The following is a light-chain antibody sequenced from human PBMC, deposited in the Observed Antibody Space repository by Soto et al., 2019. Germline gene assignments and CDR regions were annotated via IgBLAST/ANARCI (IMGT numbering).Light chain of an antibody. J-gene: IGLJ2*01. V-gene: IGLV2-14*01. CDR1: SSDVGGYNY. CDR3: SSYTSSSTLV. CDR2: DVS. Sequence: QSALTQPASVSGSPGQSITISCTGTSSDVGGYNYVSWYQQHPGKAPKLMIYDVSNRPSGVSNRFSGSKSGNTASLTISGLQAEDEVDYNCSSYTSSSTLVFGGGTKLTVL.